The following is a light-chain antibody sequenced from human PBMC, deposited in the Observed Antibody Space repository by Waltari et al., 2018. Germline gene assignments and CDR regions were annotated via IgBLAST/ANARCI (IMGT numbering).Light chain of an antibody. Sequence: SCELTQPSSVSVSPGQTARLTCSGDILRAKYARWIQKTPGQAPVVVIYMDTERPSGIPERFTASRSGTTVTLTISGAQVDDEADYYCYSAAAYNLGILFGGGTKLTV. J-gene: IGLJ2*01. V-gene: IGLV3-27*01. CDR1: ILRAKY. CDR2: MDT. CDR3: YSAAAYNLGIL.